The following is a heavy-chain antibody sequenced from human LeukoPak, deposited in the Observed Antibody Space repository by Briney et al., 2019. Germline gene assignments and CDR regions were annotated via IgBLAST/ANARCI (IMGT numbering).Heavy chain of an antibody. J-gene: IGHJ4*02. V-gene: IGHV3-48*03. Sequence: SGGSLRLSCAASGFDFGAYEMNWVRQAPGKGLEWVAYFAGSDTTKYYADSVRGRFTIARDNAKNSLYLQMNNQRAEDTALYYCTTLGYHLDSWGQGTLVTVSS. CDR2: FAGSDTTK. D-gene: IGHD3-22*01. CDR3: TTLGYHLDS. CDR1: GFDFGAYE.